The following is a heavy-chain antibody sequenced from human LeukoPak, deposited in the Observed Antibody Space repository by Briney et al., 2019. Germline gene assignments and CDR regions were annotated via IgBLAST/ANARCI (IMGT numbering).Heavy chain of an antibody. J-gene: IGHJ3*02. CDR2: IIPIFGTA. CDR3: ARQGWRVPAAIYAFDI. V-gene: IGHV1-69*05. Sequence: GASVKVSCKASGGTFSSYAISWVRQAPGQGLEWMGGIIPIFGTANYAQKFQGRVTITTDESTSTAYMELSSLRSEDTAVYYCARQGWRVPAAIYAFDIWGQGRMVTVSS. D-gene: IGHD2-2*01. CDR1: GGTFSSYA.